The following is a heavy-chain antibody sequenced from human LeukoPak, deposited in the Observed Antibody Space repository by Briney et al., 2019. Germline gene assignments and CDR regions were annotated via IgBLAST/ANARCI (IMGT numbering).Heavy chain of an antibody. D-gene: IGHD5-12*01. CDR3: AREHDEGGYSGYDDAFDI. Sequence: GGSLRLSCAASGFTFSSYAMHWVRQAPGKGLAWVAVISYDGSNKYYADSVKGRFTISRDNSKNTLYLQMNSLRAEDTAVYYCAREHDEGGYSGYDDAFDIWGQGTMVTVSS. CDR2: ISYDGSNK. V-gene: IGHV3-30*04. CDR1: GFTFSSYA. J-gene: IGHJ3*02.